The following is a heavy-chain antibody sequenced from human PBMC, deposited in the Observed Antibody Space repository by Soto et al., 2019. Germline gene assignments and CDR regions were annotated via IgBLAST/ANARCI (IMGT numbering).Heavy chain of an antibody. CDR3: XRGYGAGSYFSDY. Sequence: EVQLVESGGGLMQPGGSLRLSCAASGFTVSSNFMTWVRQAPGKGLEWVSSSYSGGNSYYADSVKGRFTISRDDFKNTLYLQMNSLRAEDTAXYFCXRGYGAGSYFSDYWGQGTLVTVSS. V-gene: IGHV3-53*01. CDR1: GFTVSSNF. J-gene: IGHJ4*02. D-gene: IGHD3-10*01. CDR2: SYSGGNS.